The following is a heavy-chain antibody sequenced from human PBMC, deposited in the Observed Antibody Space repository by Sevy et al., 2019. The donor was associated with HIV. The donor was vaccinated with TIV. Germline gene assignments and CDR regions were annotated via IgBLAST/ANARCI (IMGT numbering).Heavy chain of an antibody. J-gene: IGHJ4*02. Sequence: GSLRLSCAASGFAFYEYSMSWIRQAPGKGLEWVATLSFGCGKINYADSVKGRFTISRDNSKNSFYLQMDNLRVEDTTLYYCAREGCSRPHDYWGQGTRVTVSS. CDR1: GFAFYEYS. CDR3: AREGCSRPHDY. CDR2: LSFGCGKI. D-gene: IGHD2-8*01. V-gene: IGHV3-23*01.